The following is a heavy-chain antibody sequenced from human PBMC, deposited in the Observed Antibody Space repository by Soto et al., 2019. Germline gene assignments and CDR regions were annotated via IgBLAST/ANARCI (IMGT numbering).Heavy chain of an antibody. CDR1: GYSFTAYW. CDR3: TRRSSSSFYHFEG. CDR2: IDPSDSYV. D-gene: IGHD2-2*01. V-gene: IGHV5-10-1*01. J-gene: IGHJ4*02. Sequence: GESLKISCQASGYSFTAYWITWVRQMPGKGLEWMATIDPSDSYVDYSPSFRGHVTFSVDRSITTVYLQWNSLRASDSAMYFCTRRSSSSFYHFEGWGQGDLRTVS.